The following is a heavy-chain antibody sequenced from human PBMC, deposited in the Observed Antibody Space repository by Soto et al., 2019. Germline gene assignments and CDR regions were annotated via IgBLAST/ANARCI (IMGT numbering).Heavy chain of an antibody. J-gene: IGHJ4*02. CDR2: IRSKAYGGTT. Sequence: HPGGSLRLSCTASGFTFGDYAMSWVRQAPGKGLEWVGFIRSKAYGGTTEYAASVKGRFTISRDDSKSIAYLQMNSLKTEDTAVYYCQGLPDYWGQGTLVTVAS. D-gene: IGHD2-15*01. V-gene: IGHV3-49*04. CDR3: QGLPDY. CDR1: GFTFGDYA.